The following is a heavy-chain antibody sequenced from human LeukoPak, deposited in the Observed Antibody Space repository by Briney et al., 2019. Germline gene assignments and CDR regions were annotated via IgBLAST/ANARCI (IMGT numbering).Heavy chain of an antibody. CDR1: GDSISRTY. CDR3: TRHTGRVGASTGAFDL. Sequence: PSETLSLTCSVSGDSISRTYWSWLRQPAGKGLEWIGRIYNTESTNYNPSLESRVTMSVDTSKNQFSLKLTSVTAADTAVYYCTRHTGRVGASTGAFDLWDRGTLVTVSS. J-gene: IGHJ2*01. V-gene: IGHV4-4*07. CDR2: IYNTEST. D-gene: IGHD1-26*01.